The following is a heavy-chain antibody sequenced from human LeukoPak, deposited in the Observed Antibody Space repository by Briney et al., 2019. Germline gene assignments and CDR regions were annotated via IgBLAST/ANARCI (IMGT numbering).Heavy chain of an antibody. J-gene: IGHJ4*02. CDR3: ATSYDSSGNN. CDR1: GFTFSNYA. Sequence: GGSLRLSCAASGFTFSNYAMIWVRQAPGKGLEWVANIKQDGSAKYYVDSVKGRFTISRDNARNSLYLEMNNLRAEDTAIYYCATSYDSSGNNWGQGTLVTVSS. D-gene: IGHD3-22*01. V-gene: IGHV3-7*01. CDR2: IKQDGSAK.